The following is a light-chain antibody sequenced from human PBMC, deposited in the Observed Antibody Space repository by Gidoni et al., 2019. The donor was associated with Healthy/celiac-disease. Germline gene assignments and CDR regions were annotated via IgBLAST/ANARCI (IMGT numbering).Light chain of an antibody. Sequence: EIVWTQSPATLSLSPGERATLPCRASQSVSSYLAWYQQKPGQAPRLLIYDASNRATGIPARFSGSGSGTDFTLTISSLEPEDFAVYYCQQRSNWPPALTFGGGTKVEIK. CDR2: DAS. CDR3: QQRSNWPPALT. J-gene: IGKJ4*01. CDR1: QSVSSY. V-gene: IGKV3-11*01.